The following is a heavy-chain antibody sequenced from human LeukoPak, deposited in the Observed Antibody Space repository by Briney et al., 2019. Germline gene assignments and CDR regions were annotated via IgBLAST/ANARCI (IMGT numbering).Heavy chain of an antibody. V-gene: IGHV3-23*01. CDR3: AKDYGGQVGDFFDY. J-gene: IGHJ4*02. Sequence: GGSLRLSCAVSGFTFSNYAMSWVRQAPGKGLEWVSAISGSGGETFYADSVRGRFTISRDNSMNTLDLQMNSLRAEDTAVYYCAKDYGGQVGDFFDYWGQGTLVTVSS. D-gene: IGHD4-23*01. CDR1: GFTFSNYA. CDR2: ISGSGGET.